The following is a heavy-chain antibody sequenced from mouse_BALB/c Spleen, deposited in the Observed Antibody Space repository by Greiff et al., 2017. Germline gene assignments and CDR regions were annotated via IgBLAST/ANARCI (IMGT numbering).Heavy chain of an antibody. D-gene: IGHD1-2*01. CDR1: GYSITSGYY. Sequence: ESGPGLVKPSQSLSLTCSVTGYSITSGYYWNWIRQFPGNKLEWMGYISYDGSNNYNPSLKNRISITRDTSKNQFFLKLNSVTTEDTATYYCARSALLRPSFAYWGQGTLVTVSA. CDR3: ARSALLRPSFAY. V-gene: IGHV3-6*02. CDR2: ISYDGSN. J-gene: IGHJ3*01.